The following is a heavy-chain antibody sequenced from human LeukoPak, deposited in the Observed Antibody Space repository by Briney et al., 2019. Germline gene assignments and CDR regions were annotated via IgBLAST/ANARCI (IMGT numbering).Heavy chain of an antibody. CDR1: GLTFSSFA. Sequence: GGSLRLSCAASGLTFSSFALSWVRQAPGKGLEWISGISGSGGRTDYADSVKGRFTISRDNSKNTLYLQMSSLRADDTALYYCAKSPPRCSGGSCYGYWGQGTLVTVSS. V-gene: IGHV3-23*01. CDR2: ISGSGGRT. J-gene: IGHJ4*02. D-gene: IGHD2-15*01. CDR3: AKSPPRCSGGSCYGY.